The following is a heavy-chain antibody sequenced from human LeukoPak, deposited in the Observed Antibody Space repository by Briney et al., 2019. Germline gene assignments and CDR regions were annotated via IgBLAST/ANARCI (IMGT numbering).Heavy chain of an antibody. J-gene: IGHJ5*02. CDR3: ARDGIAAALYNWFDP. D-gene: IGHD6-13*01. CDR1: GFTFSSYG. CDR2: IWYDGSNK. Sequence: PGVSLRLSCAASGFTFSSYGMHWVRQAPGKGLEWVAVIWYDGSNKYYADPVKGRFTISRDNSKNTLYLQMNSLRAEDTAVYYCARDGIAAALYNWFDPWGQGTLVTVSS. V-gene: IGHV3-33*01.